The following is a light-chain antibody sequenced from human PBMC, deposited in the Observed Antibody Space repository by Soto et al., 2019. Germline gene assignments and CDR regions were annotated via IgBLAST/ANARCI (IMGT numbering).Light chain of an antibody. CDR3: QQRSNWPPIT. V-gene: IGKV3-11*01. Sequence: IVLTQCPRTLSLSQGESATLSSRVSQSVSSSLFWYHQKPGQAPTLLIFDAAYRATGIPARFSGSGSWTDFSPLISSLVPEDYAAYYCQQRSNWPPITFGRGTLLEI. CDR2: DAA. J-gene: IGKJ5*01. CDR1: QSVSSS.